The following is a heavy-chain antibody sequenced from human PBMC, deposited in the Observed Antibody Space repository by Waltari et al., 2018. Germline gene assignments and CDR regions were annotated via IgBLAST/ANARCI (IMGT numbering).Heavy chain of an antibody. J-gene: IGHJ5*02. CDR2: INPNSGGT. CDR3: ARDTHITMVQGVINP. D-gene: IGHD3-10*01. V-gene: IGHV1-2*06. Sequence: QVQLVQSGAEVKKPGASVKVSCKASGYTFTGYYMHWVRQAPGQGLEWMGRINPNSGGTNYAQKFQGRVTMTRDTSISTAYMELSRLRSDDTAVYYCARDTHITMVQGVINPWGQGTLVTVSS. CDR1: GYTFTGYY.